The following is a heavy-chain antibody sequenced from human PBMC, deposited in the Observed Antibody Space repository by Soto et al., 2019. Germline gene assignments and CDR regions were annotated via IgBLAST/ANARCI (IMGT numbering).Heavy chain of an antibody. CDR1: GFTFDDYA. V-gene: IGHV3-9*01. D-gene: IGHD3-3*01. J-gene: IGHJ4*01. CDR3: AKAGMSCSGYLSLYYFDY. CDR2: ISWNSGSI. Sequence: EVQLVESGGGLVQPGRSLRLSCAASGFTFDDYAMHWVRQAPGKGLEWVSGISWNSGSIGYADSVKGRFTISRDNAKNSLYLQMNSLRAEDTALYYCAKAGMSCSGYLSLYYFDYWGQGTLVTVSS.